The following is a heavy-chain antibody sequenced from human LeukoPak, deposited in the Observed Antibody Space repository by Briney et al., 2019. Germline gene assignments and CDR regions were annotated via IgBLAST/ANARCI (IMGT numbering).Heavy chain of an antibody. CDR1: GGSNY. J-gene: IGHJ4*02. V-gene: IGHV4-59*01. D-gene: IGHD3-22*01. CDR2: ISNSGST. CDR3: ATYDTIGYHYFAY. Sequence: PSETLSLTCTVSGGSNYWSWIRQPPGKGLEWIGYISNSGSTDYNPSLKSRVTISVDTSKNQFSLKLSSVTAADTAVYYCATYDTIGYHYFAYWGQGTLVTVSS.